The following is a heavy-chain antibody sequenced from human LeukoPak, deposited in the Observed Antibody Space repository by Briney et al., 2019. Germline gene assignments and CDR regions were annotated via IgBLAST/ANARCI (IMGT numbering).Heavy chain of an antibody. J-gene: IGHJ1*01. CDR1: GFIFNNYG. CDR2: ISYDGSNK. D-gene: IGHD3-22*01. CDR3: AKDHYYDSSGYYSYSGSGYFQH. Sequence: GGSLRLSCAAPGFIFNNYGLIWVRQAPGKGLEWVAVISYDGSNKYYADSVKGRFTISRDNSKNTLYLQMNSLRAEDTAVYYCAKDHYYDSSGYYSYSGSGYFQHWGQGTLVTVSS. V-gene: IGHV3-30*18.